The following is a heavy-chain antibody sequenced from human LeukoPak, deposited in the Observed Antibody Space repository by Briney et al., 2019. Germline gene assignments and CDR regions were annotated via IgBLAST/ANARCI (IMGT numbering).Heavy chain of an antibody. V-gene: IGHV3-33*01. D-gene: IGHD2-21*02. Sequence: GGSLRLSCAASGFTFSSYGMHWVRQAPGKGLEWVAVIWYDGSNKYYADSVKGRFTISRDNSKNTLYLQMNSLRAEDTAVYYCARVSPEIVVVTGTGAPDYWGQGTLVTVSS. CDR3: ARVSPEIVVVTGTGAPDY. J-gene: IGHJ4*02. CDR1: GFTFSSYG. CDR2: IWYDGSNK.